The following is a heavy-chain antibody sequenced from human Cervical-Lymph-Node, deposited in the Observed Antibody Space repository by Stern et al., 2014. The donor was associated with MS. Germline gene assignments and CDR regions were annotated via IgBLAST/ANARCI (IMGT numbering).Heavy chain of an antibody. CDR1: GFAFTTYA. D-gene: IGHD5-12*01. V-gene: IGHV3-23*04. CDR2: ISGSGNNT. Sequence: VQLVESGGGLVQPGGSLRLSCAASGFAFTTYAMTWIRQTPGKGLEWVSSISGSGNNTHYADSVKGRFTISRDNSNNRLFLDMNSLRDEDTAIYYCAKVVATWGQGTLVTVSS. J-gene: IGHJ5*02. CDR3: AKVVAT.